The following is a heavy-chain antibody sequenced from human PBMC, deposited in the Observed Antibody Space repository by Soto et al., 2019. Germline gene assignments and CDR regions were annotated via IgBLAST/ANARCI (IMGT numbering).Heavy chain of an antibody. CDR1: RFTFSNYA. CDR2: ISYDESNK. Sequence: QVQLVESGGGVVQPGRSLRLSCAASRFTFSNYAMYWVRQAPGRGLEWVAVISYDESNKYYADSVKGRFTISRDNSKNTLYLQMNSLRAEDTAVYYCASAFYPHELNSSGWFCGQGTLVTVSS. J-gene: IGHJ4*02. V-gene: IGHV3-30-3*01. D-gene: IGHD6-19*01. CDR3: ASAFYPHELNSSGWF.